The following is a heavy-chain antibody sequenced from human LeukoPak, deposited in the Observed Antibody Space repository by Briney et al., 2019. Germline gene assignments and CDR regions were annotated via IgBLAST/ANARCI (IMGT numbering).Heavy chain of an antibody. CDR2: ISGSGDTT. CDR3: ANPGRVSGSYNPFDD. CDR1: GLTFSSYV. D-gene: IGHD3-10*01. Sequence: GGSLRLSCAASGLTFSSYVMSWVRQTPGKGLEWVSAISGSGDTTSYADSVKGRFTISRDNSKNTLYLQMNSLRAEDTAVYYCANPGRVSGSYNPFDDWGQGTLVTVSS. V-gene: IGHV3-23*01. J-gene: IGHJ4*02.